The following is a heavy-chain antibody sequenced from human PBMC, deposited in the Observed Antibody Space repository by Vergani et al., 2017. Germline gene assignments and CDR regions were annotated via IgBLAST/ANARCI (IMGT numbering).Heavy chain of an antibody. D-gene: IGHD6-13*01. Sequence: EVQLVESGGGLVQPGRSLRLSCAASGFTFDDYAMHWVRQAPGKGLEWVSGISWNSGSIGYADSVKGRFTIARDNAKNSLYLQMNSLRAEDTAVYYCARDREKQQLRRGNWFDPWGQGTLVTVSS. CDR1: GFTFDDYA. CDR2: ISWNSGSI. J-gene: IGHJ5*02. V-gene: IGHV3-9*01. CDR3: ARDREKQQLRRGNWFDP.